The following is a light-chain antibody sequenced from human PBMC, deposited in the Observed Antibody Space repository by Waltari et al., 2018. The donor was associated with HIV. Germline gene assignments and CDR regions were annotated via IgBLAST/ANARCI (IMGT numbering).Light chain of an antibody. CDR1: SSNIGAGYD. Sequence: QSVLTQPPSVSGAPGQRVTISCTGSSSNIGAGYDVHWYQKVPGRGPKLLIHGNNNSPSGVPDRFSGSKSDTSGSLAITGLRAEDEADYYCQSYDSTLCLWGFGGGTKVTVL. J-gene: IGLJ3*02. CDR3: QSYDSTLCLWG. CDR2: GNN. V-gene: IGLV1-40*01.